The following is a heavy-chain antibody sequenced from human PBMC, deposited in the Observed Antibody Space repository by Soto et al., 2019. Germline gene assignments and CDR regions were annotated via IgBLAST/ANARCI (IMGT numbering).Heavy chain of an antibody. CDR3: ARSLLRAGGYYYYGMDV. Sequence: QVQLVQSGAEVKKPGSSVKVSCKASGGTFSSYTISWVRQAPGQGLEWMGRIIPILGIANYAQKFQGRVTITADKSTSTAYMELSSLRSEDTAVYYCARSLLRAGGYYYYGMDVWGQGTTVTVSS. D-gene: IGHD3-22*01. V-gene: IGHV1-69*02. J-gene: IGHJ6*02. CDR2: IIPILGIA. CDR1: GGTFSSYT.